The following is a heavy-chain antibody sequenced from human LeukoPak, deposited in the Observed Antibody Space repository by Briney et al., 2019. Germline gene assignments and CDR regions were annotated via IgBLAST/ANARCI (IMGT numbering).Heavy chain of an antibody. CDR1: GYPFPGYY. Sequence: ASVKVSCKASGYPFPGYYMHWVRQAPGQGPEWMGWINPNSGGTNYAQKFQGRVTMTRDTSISTAYMELSRLRSDDTAVYYCARDSGYDYVWGSYRYPYYFDYWGQGTLVTVSS. D-gene: IGHD3-16*02. CDR2: INPNSGGT. J-gene: IGHJ4*02. CDR3: ARDSGYDYVWGSYRYPYYFDY. V-gene: IGHV1-2*02.